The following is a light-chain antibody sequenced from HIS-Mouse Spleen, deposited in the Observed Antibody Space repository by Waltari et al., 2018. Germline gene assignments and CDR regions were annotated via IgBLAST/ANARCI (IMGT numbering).Light chain of an antibody. V-gene: IGLV3-10*01. CDR2: EDS. Sequence: SDLTPPPSVSVSPDETALLTCPGDALPQQHSYWYQQTSGQAPVPVIHEDSKRPSWIPGRFSGSSSGTMATLTISRAQVEDEVDYYCYSTDSSGNHRVFGGGTKLTVL. CDR3: YSTDSSGNHRV. CDR1: ALPQQH. J-gene: IGLJ2*01.